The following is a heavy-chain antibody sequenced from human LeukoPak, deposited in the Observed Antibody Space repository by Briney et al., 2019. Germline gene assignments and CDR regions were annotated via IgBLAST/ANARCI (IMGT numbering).Heavy chain of an antibody. J-gene: IGHJ5*02. V-gene: IGHV4-39*07. CDR1: GGSISTSNYY. Sequence: PSETLSLTCTVSGGSISTSNYYWGWIRQPPGKGLEWIGNIFYSGSTYYSPSLKSRVTISLDTSRNQFSLKLTSVTAADTAVYYCARMWGFSSLGYSYGYWFDPWGQGTLVTVSS. D-gene: IGHD5-18*01. CDR3: ARMWGFSSLGYSYGYWFDP. CDR2: IFYSGST.